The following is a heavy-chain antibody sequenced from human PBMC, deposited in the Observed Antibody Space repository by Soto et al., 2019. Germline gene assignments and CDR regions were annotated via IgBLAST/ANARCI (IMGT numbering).Heavy chain of an antibody. CDR2: IYYSGST. CDR1: GGSISSGGYY. Sequence: PSETLSLTCTVSGGSISSGGYYWSWIRQHPGKGLERIGYIYYSGSTYYNPSLKSRVTISVDTSKNQFSLKLSSVTAADTAVYYCARCPCSSTSRYPLTYYYYYYMDVWGKGTTVTVSS. D-gene: IGHD2-2*01. V-gene: IGHV4-31*03. CDR3: ARCPCSSTSRYPLTYYYYYYMDV. J-gene: IGHJ6*03.